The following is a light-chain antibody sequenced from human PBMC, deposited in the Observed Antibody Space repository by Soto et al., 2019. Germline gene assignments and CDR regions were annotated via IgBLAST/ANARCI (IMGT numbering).Light chain of an antibody. J-gene: IGLJ1*01. V-gene: IGLV2-8*01. CDR3: SSLADTAGNNDHDV. CDR1: SSDVGGYNF. Sequence: QSALTQPPSASGSPGQSVTISCTGTSSDVGGYNFVSWYQQHPGKAPTLMIFEVSNRPSGVPDRFSGSKSGNTASLTVSGLRDDEDADYYCSSLADTAGNNDHDVFGTGTKLTVL. CDR2: EVS.